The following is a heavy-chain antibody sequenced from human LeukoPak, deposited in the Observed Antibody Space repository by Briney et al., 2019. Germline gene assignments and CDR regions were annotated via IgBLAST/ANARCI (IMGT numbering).Heavy chain of an antibody. D-gene: IGHD1-26*01. Sequence: PGRSLRLSCAACGLTFSSYAMDWVRQAPGKGLEWVAVIWSDGSNKYYADSVEGRFTISRDNSKNTLHLQMDSLRAEDTAVYYCAREVNGAYYFDYWGQGTLVTVSS. CDR3: AREVNGAYYFDY. CDR1: GLTFSSYA. V-gene: IGHV3-33*01. J-gene: IGHJ4*02. CDR2: IWSDGSNK.